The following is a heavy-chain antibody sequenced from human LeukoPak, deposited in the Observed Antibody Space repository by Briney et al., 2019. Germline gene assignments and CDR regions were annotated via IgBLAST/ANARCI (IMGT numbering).Heavy chain of an antibody. Sequence: PSETLSLTCTVSGGSISTYYWSWIRQPAGRGLEWIGRFYTSGTTNYNPSLKSRVTMSVDTSKNQFSLKLSSVTAADTAVYYCACSISWPFDYWGQGTLVTVSS. V-gene: IGHV4-4*07. CDR1: GGSISTYY. CDR2: FYTSGTT. D-gene: IGHD2-2*01. CDR3: ACSISWPFDY. J-gene: IGHJ4*02.